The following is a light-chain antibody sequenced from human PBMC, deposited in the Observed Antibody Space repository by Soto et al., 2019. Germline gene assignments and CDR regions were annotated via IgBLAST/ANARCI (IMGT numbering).Light chain of an antibody. J-gene: IGLJ1*01. Sequence: QSVLTQPGSVSGSPGQSIPISCTGTSSDVGSYNLVSWYQQHPGKAPKLMIFEGSKRPSGVSNRFSGSKSGNTASLTISGLQAEDEADYYCCSYAGNSNYVFGTGTKVTVL. V-gene: IGLV2-23*01. CDR2: EGS. CDR1: SSDVGSYNL. CDR3: CSYAGNSNYV.